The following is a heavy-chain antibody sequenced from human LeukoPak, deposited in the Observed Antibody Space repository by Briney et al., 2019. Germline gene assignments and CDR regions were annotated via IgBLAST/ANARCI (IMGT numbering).Heavy chain of an antibody. CDR1: GFRFSGFW. CDR3: AKDRWNFPPAVPFDY. J-gene: IGHJ4*02. Sequence: PGGSLRLSCAVSGFRFSGFWMHWVRQAPGKGLVWVSRINSDGTITTYADFVKGRFTISRDNSKNTLYLQMNSPRAEDTAVYYCAKDRWNFPPAVPFDYWGQGTLVTVSS. CDR2: INSDGTIT. V-gene: IGHV3-74*01. D-gene: IGHD6-19*01.